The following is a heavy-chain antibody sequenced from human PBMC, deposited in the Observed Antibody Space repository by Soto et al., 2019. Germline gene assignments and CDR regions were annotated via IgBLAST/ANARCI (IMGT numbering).Heavy chain of an antibody. CDR2: VYISGST. CDR3: ASALLDYGDYYFDS. V-gene: IGHV4-4*07. CDR1: GGSISSHY. J-gene: IGHJ4*02. Sequence: QVQLQESGPGLVKPSETLSLTCTVSGGSISSHYWVWIRQPAGKALEWIGRVYISGSTNYNPSLGSRVTMSVDTSKNQFSLKLSSVTAADTAVYYCASALLDYGDYYFDSWGQGTLVTVSS. D-gene: IGHD4-17*01.